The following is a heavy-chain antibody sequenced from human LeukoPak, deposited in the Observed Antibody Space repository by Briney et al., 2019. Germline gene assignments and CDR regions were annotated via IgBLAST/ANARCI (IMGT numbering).Heavy chain of an antibody. Sequence: SETLSLTYTVSGGSINSYYWSWIRQPPGKGLEWIGYIYYSRSTNYNPSLKSRVTISVDTSKNQFSLTLTSVTAADTAVYYCVRDRHASLVPADIPFDYWGQGTLVTVSS. CDR3: VRDRHASLVPADIPFDY. CDR1: GGSINSYY. D-gene: IGHD2-2*01. CDR2: IYYSRST. J-gene: IGHJ4*02. V-gene: IGHV4-59*12.